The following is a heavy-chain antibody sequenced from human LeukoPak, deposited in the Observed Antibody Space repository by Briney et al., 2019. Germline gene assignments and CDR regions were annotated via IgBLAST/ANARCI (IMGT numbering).Heavy chain of an antibody. CDR3: ARPGYCSGGSCYSVGTRNAFDI. CDR1: GYSFTSYW. Sequence: GESLKIPCKGSGYSFTSYWIGWVRQMPGKGLEWMGIIYPGDSDTRYSPSFQGQVTISADKSISTAYLQWSSLKASDTAMYYCARPGYCSGGSCYSVGTRNAFDIWGQGTMVTVSS. CDR2: IYPGDSDT. V-gene: IGHV5-51*01. J-gene: IGHJ3*02. D-gene: IGHD2-15*01.